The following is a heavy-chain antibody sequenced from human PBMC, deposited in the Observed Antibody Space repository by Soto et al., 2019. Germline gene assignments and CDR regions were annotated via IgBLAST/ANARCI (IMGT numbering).Heavy chain of an antibody. CDR2: IYFSGST. Sequence: SETLSLTCTVSGGSIRSSSYYWSWIRHHPGRGLEWIGFIYFSGSTFYHPSLQSRVTISIDPSRNQFSLKLTSVTAADTAVYYCAREMRNQSGDSRFWYFDLWGRGTQVTVSS. CDR1: GGSIRSSSYY. V-gene: IGHV4-31*03. D-gene: IGHD1-1*01. CDR3: AREMRNQSGDSRFWYFDL. J-gene: IGHJ2*01.